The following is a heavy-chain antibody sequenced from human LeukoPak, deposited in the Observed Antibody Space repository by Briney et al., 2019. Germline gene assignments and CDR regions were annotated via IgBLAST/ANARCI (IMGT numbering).Heavy chain of an antibody. CDR1: GYMFTGYY. V-gene: IGHV1-2*02. J-gene: IGHJ5*02. D-gene: IGHD3-10*01. CDR2: INPDNSGT. Sequence: GASVKVSCKASGYMFTGYYMHWVRQAPGQGLEWMGWINPDNSGTKYAQKFQGRVTMTRDTSISTAYMDLSRLTSDGTAVYYCARVDLNRITMVGGVIRIPNWFDPWGQGTLVTVSS. CDR3: ARVDLNRITMVGGVIRIPNWFDP.